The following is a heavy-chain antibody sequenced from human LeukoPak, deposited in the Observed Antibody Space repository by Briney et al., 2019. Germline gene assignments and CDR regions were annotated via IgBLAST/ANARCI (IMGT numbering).Heavy chain of an antibody. D-gene: IGHD1-26*01. V-gene: IGHV1-46*01. CDR2: INPSGGST. CDR3: APTPHSGSSHFDY. CDR1: GYTFTSYY. J-gene: IGHJ4*02. Sequence: ASVKVSCKASGYTFTSYYMHWVRQAPGQGLEWMGIINPSGGSTSYAQKFQGRVTMPRDTSTSTVYMELSTLRSEDTAVYYCAPTPHSGSSHFDYWGQGTLVTVSS.